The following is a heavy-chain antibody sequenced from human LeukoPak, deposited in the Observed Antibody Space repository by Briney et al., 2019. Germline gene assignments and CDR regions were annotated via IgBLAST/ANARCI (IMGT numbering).Heavy chain of an antibody. CDR1: GFNFTNYN. D-gene: IGHD2-15*01. CDR3: TRDQLYCSGGYCYFEY. CDR2: IHSSSGSI. V-gene: IGHV3-21*01. Sequence: GGSLRLSCAASGFNFTNYNMNWVRQAPGKGLEWVSSIHSSSGSIYYADSVKGRFTMSRDNAKNTLYLQMNSLRAEDTAVYYCTRDQLYCSGGYCYFEYWGQGTLVSVSS. J-gene: IGHJ4*02.